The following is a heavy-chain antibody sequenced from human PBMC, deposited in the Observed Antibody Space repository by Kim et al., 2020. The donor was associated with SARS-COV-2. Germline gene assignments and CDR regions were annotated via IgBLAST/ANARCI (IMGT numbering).Heavy chain of an antibody. V-gene: IGHV3-30*18. J-gene: IGHJ6*01. Sequence: GGSLRLSSAASGFTFSSYGMHWVRQAPGKGLEWVAVISYDGSNKYYADSVKGRFTISRDNSKNTLYLQMNSLRAEDTAVYYCAKDPGDYDSSGYYYYY. CDR1: GFTFSSYG. D-gene: IGHD3-22*01. CDR3: AKDPGDYDSSGYYYYY. CDR2: ISYDGSNK.